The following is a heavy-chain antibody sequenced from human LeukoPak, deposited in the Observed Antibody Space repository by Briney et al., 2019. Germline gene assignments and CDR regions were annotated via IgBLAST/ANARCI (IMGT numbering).Heavy chain of an antibody. Sequence: ASVKVSCKASGYTFTSYDINWVRQATGQGLEWMGRINPNRGDTKPAQKFQGRVTMTRDTSISVAYMELSSLQSDDTAVYYCARNPDEHWLDESENWYFDLWGSGTLVTVSS. J-gene: IGHJ2*01. CDR3: ARNPDEHWLDESENWYFDL. D-gene: IGHD6-19*01. V-gene: IGHV1-2*06. CDR2: INPNRGDT. CDR1: GYTFTSYD.